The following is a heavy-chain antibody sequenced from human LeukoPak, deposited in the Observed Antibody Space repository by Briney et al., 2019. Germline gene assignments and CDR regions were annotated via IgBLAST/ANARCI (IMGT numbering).Heavy chain of an antibody. CDR2: IYYSGST. CDR3: ASGSGYNYSY. CDR1: GGSISSGDYY. D-gene: IGHD5-24*01. V-gene: IGHV4-31*03. J-gene: IGHJ4*02. Sequence: SQTLSLTCTVSGGSISSGDYYWSWIRQHPGKGLEWIGYIYYSGSTYYNPSLKSRVSISVDTSKNQFSLKLSSVTAADTAVYYCASGSGYNYSYWGQGTLVTVSS.